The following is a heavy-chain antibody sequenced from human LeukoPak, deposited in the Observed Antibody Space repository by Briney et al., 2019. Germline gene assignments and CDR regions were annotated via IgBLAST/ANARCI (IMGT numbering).Heavy chain of an antibody. J-gene: IGHJ4*01. CDR1: GFTFSSYS. V-gene: IGHV3-48*01. Sequence: GGSLRLSCAASGFTFSSYSLNWVRQAPGKGLEWVSYISGSSSNIKYADSVRGRFTISRDSAKNSLYLQMNSLRAEDTAVYYCARDYFWSFDYWGQGTLVTVSS. CDR2: ISGSSSNI. CDR3: ARDYFWSFDY. D-gene: IGHD3-3*01.